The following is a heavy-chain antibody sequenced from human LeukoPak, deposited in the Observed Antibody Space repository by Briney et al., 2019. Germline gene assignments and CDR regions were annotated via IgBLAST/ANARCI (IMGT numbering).Heavy chain of an antibody. J-gene: IGHJ4*02. V-gene: IGHV3-30*18. D-gene: IGHD5-18*01. CDR3: AKDVYVDTAVGY. CDR1: GFTFSSYW. CDR2: ISYDGSNK. Sequence: GGSLRLSCAASGFTFSSYWMHWVRQAPGKGLEWVAVISYDGSNKYYADSVKGRFTISRDNSKNTLYLQMNSLRAEDTAVYYCAKDVYVDTAVGYWGQGTLVTASS.